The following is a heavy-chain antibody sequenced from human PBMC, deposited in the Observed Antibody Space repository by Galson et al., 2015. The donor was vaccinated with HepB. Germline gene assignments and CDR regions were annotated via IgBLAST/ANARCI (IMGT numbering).Heavy chain of an antibody. J-gene: IGHJ4*02. CDR3: AKGAVPDY. CDR2: ISYDGSNK. Sequence: LRLSCAASGFPFSSYGMHWVRQAPGKGLEWVAVISYDGSNKYYADSVKGRFTISRDNSKNTLYLQMNSLRAEDTAVYYCAKGAVPDYWGQGTLVTVSS. V-gene: IGHV3-30*18. CDR1: GFPFSSYG. D-gene: IGHD3-10*01.